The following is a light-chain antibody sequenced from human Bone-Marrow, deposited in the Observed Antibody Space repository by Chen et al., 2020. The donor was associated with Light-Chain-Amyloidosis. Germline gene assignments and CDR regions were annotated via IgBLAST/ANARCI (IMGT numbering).Light chain of an antibody. V-gene: IGLV3-25*03. CDR3: QSADSSGTYEVI. J-gene: IGLJ2*01. CDR2: RDT. CDR1: DLPTKY. Sequence: SYELTQPTSVSVSPGQTARITCSGDDLPTKYAYWYQQKQGQAPVLVIHRDTERPSGISERFSGSSSGTTATLTISGGQAEDEADYHCQSADSSGTYEVIFGGGTKLTVL.